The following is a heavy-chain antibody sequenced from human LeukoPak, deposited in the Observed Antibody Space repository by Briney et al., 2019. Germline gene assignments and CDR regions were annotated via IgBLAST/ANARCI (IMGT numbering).Heavy chain of an antibody. D-gene: IGHD1-26*01. V-gene: IGHV3-7*01. J-gene: IGHJ3*02. CDR3: ARDSSGSYLPDAFDI. Sequence: GGSLRLSCAASGFNFTDYWMSWVRQAPGKGLEWVANIKRDGSEKYYVDSVKGRFTISRDNAKNSLYLQLNSLRTEDTAVYYCARDSSGSYLPDAFDIWGQGTMVTVSS. CDR1: GFNFTDYW. CDR2: IKRDGSEK.